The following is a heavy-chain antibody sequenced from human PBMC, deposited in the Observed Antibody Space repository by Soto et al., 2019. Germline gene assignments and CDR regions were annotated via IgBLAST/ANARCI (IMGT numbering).Heavy chain of an antibody. CDR2: IWYDGSNK. CDR1: GFTFSSYG. Sequence: QVQLVESGGGVVQPGRSLRLSCAASGFTFSSYGMHWVRQAPGKGLEWVAVIWYDGSNKYYADSVKGRFTISRDNSKNTLYLLMNSLRAEDTAVYYCARDERGSGSLDYWGQGTLVTVSS. J-gene: IGHJ4*02. D-gene: IGHD3-10*01. V-gene: IGHV3-33*01. CDR3: ARDERGSGSLDY.